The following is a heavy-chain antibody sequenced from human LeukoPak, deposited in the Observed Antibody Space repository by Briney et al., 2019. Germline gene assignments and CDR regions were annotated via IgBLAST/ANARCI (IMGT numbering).Heavy chain of an antibody. J-gene: IGHJ4*02. CDR2: ISASGGSA. V-gene: IGHV3-23*01. D-gene: IGHD2-2*01. Sequence: SGGSLRLSCAASGFTFSDHAMIWVRRAPGKGLEWVSGISASGGSAFYTDSVKGRFIIHRENSANTVYLQMDSLRVDDTAEYYCARGLILVAQGAIDYWGQGVLVTVSS. CDR3: ARGLILVAQGAIDY. CDR1: GFTFSDHA.